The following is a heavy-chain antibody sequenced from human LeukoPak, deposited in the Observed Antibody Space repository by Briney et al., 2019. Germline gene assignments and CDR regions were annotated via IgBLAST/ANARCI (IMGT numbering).Heavy chain of an antibody. D-gene: IGHD3-3*01. V-gene: IGHV4-30-4*08. CDR3: ARSYYDFWSGHHDAFDI. Sequence: SETLSLTCTVSGGSISSGDYYWSWIRQPPGKGLEWIGYIYYSGSTCYNPSLKSRVTISVDTSKNQFSLKLSSVTAADTAVYYCARSYYDFWSGHHDAFDIWGQGTMVTVSS. CDR2: IYYSGST. CDR1: GGSISSGDYY. J-gene: IGHJ3*02.